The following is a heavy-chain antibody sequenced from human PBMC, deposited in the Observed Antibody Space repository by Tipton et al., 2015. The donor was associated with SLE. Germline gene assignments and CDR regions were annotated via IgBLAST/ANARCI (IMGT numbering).Heavy chain of an antibody. J-gene: IGHJ4*01. Sequence: LSLTCTVSGGSISSSNYYWGWIRQPPGKGLEWIGSIYYSGSTYYNPSLKSRVSISVDTSKNQFFLNLHSVTAADTAVYYCARGGASVLIRNCYFDYWGQGSLVTVSS. CDR1: GGSISSSNYY. CDR2: IYYSGST. V-gene: IGHV4-39*07. CDR3: ARGGASVLIRNCYFDY. D-gene: IGHD2-8*01.